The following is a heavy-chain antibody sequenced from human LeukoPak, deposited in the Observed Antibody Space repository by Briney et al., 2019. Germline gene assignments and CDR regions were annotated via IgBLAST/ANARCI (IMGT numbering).Heavy chain of an antibody. J-gene: IGHJ4*02. D-gene: IGHD3-9*01. Sequence: HPGGSLRLSCAASGFTFSSYAWGWVGQAPGKGRRGVSPISGSGGSTYYADSVKGRFTISRDNSNNTLFLQMNSLRPEDTAVYYCAKSPSNVLRYFVDYWGQGALVTVSS. CDR3: AKSPSNVLRYFVDY. V-gene: IGHV3-23*01. CDR1: GFTFSSYA. CDR2: ISGSGGST.